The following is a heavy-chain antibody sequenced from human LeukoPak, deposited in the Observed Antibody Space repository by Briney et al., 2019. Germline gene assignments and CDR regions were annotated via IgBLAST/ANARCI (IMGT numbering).Heavy chain of an antibody. D-gene: IGHD6-6*01. CDR3: AKDRRAARGVGAFDI. Sequence: PGGSLRLSCAASGFAFSSYAMSWVRQAPGKGLEWVSAISGSGGSTYYADSVKGRFTISRDNSKNTLYLQMNSLRAEDTAVYYCAKDRRAARGVGAFDIWGQGTMVTVSS. CDR1: GFAFSSYA. J-gene: IGHJ3*02. V-gene: IGHV3-23*01. CDR2: ISGSGGST.